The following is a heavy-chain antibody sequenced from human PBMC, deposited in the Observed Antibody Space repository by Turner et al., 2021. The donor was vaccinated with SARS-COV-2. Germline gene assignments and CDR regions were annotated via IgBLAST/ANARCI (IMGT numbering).Heavy chain of an antibody. CDR1: GYTRTELS. V-gene: IGHV1-24*01. CDR2: FDPEDGET. J-gene: IGHJ6*04. Sequence: QVQLVQSGAEGKKPGASVMVPCKVSGYTRTELSMHWVRQAPGKGLEWMGGFDPEDGETIYAQKFQGRVTMTEDTSTDTAYMELSSLRSEDTAVYYCATGSAVAGTPQFYYYYYGIDVLGKGTTVTVSS. D-gene: IGHD6-19*01. CDR3: ATGSAVAGTPQFYYYYYGIDV.